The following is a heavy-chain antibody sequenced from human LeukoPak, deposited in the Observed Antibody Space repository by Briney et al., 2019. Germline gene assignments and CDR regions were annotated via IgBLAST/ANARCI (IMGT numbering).Heavy chain of an antibody. J-gene: IGHJ4*02. CDR1: GFTFNDYG. Sequence: PGGSLRLSCAASGFTFNDYGMHWVRQAPGKGLEWLAFIRYNGNDKYYADSVKGRFTMSRDNSKNTLYLRMNSLRAEDTAVYYCAKDRGYSSGVWGQGTLVTVSS. CDR2: IRYNGNDK. D-gene: IGHD6-19*01. V-gene: IGHV3-30*02. CDR3: AKDRGYSSGV.